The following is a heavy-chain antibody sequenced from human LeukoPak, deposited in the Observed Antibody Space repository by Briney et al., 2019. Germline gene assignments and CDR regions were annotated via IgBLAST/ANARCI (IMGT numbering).Heavy chain of an antibody. D-gene: IGHD3-3*01. CDR3: ARRSGYDFWSGYYGFAFFI. Sequence: SATLSLTCTVSGRSISSYYWSWIRQPPGKGLEWIGYIYYSGSPNYTPSLKSRVTISVDTSKNQFSLKLRSVTAAGTAVYYWARRSGYDFWSGYYGFAFFICGEGAMVSVSS. J-gene: IGHJ3*02. CDR2: IYYSGSP. CDR1: GRSISSYY. V-gene: IGHV4-59*01.